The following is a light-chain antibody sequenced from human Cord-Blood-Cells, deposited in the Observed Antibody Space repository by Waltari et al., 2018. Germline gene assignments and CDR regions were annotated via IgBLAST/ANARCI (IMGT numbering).Light chain of an antibody. CDR3: SSYTSSSTLV. V-gene: IGLV2-14*01. CDR2: DVS. CDR1: SSDVGGYNY. J-gene: IGLJ1*01. Sequence: QSALTQPASVSGSPGQSITISCTGTSSDVGGYNYVSWYQQHPGKAPKLMIYDVSNRPQGVSNRFSGSKSGNTASRTISGLQAEDEADYYCSSYTSSSTLVFGTGTKVTVL.